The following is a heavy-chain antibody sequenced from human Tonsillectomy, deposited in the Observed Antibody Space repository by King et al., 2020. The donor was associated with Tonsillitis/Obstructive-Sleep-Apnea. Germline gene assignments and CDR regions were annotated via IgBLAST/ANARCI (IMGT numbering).Heavy chain of an antibody. V-gene: IGHV3-43*02. CDR3: AKGGFGVVKCPWGDV. D-gene: IGHD3-3*01. J-gene: IGHJ6*03. CDR2: ISGEGGTT. CDR1: GVTFDDYA. Sequence: MQLVQSGGGVVQPGESLRLSCAASGVTFDDYAMHWVRQAPGKGLEWVSLISGEGGTTYYADSVKGRFTISRDNSKNSLYLQMNSLRTEDTALYYCAKGGFGVVKCPWGDVWGKGTTVTVSS.